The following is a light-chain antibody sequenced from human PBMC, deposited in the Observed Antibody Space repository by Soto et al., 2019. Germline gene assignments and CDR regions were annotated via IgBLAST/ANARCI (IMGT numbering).Light chain of an antibody. CDR1: QSISTY. J-gene: IGKJ1*01. V-gene: IGKV1-39*01. Sequence: DIQMTQSPSSLSASMGDRVTITCRASQSISTYLNWYQQKPGKAPKLLIYAASDLQSWVPSRFSGSGSGTDFTLTIASLQPEDFATYYCPQSYNTPRTFGQGTKVEI. CDR2: AAS. CDR3: PQSYNTPRT.